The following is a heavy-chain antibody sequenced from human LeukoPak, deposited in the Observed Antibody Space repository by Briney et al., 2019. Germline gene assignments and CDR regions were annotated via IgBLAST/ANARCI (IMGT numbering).Heavy chain of an antibody. CDR2: IWYDGSNE. CDR3: AREISIFVNAFDL. V-gene: IGHV3-33*01. Sequence: PGESLRLSCAASGFTFRNSGMHWVRQAPGKGLEWVAVIWYDGSNEYYADAVKGRFIISRDNSKNTVHLQMNSLRVEDTSVYYCAREISIFVNAFDLWGQGTQVAVSS. J-gene: IGHJ3*01. CDR1: GFTFRNSG.